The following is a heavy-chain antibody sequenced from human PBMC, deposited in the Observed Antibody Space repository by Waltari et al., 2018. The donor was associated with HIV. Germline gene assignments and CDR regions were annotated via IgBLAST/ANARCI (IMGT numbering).Heavy chain of an antibody. Sequence: QVQLVQSGAEVKKPGASVKVSCKASGYTFTGYYMHWVRQAPGQGLEWMGRFNPNSGGTNYAKKLKGRVTMTRDTSISTAYMELSRLRSDDTAVYYCARTSHPANYYDSSAYDWYSDLWGRGTLVTVSS. J-gene: IGHJ2*01. V-gene: IGHV1-2*06. CDR2: FNPNSGGT. CDR1: GYTFTGYY. D-gene: IGHD3-22*01. CDR3: ARTSHPANYYDSSAYDWYSDL.